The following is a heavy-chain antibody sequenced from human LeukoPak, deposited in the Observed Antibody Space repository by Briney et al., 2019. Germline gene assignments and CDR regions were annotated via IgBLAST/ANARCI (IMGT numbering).Heavy chain of an antibody. CDR1: GFTFSSYA. CDR2: ISGSGGST. D-gene: IGHD3-10*01. J-gene: IGHJ4*02. Sequence: GGSLRLSCAASGFTFSSYAMSWVRQAPGKGLEWVSAISGSGGSTYYADSVKGRFTISRDNSKNTLYLQMNSLRAEDTAVYYCARADYFGSGINYWGQGTLVTVSS. CDR3: ARADYFGSGINY. V-gene: IGHV3-23*01.